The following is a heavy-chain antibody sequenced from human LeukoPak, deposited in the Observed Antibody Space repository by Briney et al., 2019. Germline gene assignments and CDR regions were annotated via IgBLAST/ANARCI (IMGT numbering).Heavy chain of an antibody. Sequence: GGSLRLSCAASGFTFSDYYMSWIRQAPGEGLEWVSYISSSGSTIYYADSVKGRFTISRDNAKNSLYLQMNSLRAEDTAVYYCAREQADSYYDFWSGYYTAVPDAFDIWGQGTMVTVSS. V-gene: IGHV3-11*01. J-gene: IGHJ3*02. CDR1: GFTFSDYY. CDR2: ISSSGSTI. D-gene: IGHD3-3*01. CDR3: AREQADSYYDFWSGYYTAVPDAFDI.